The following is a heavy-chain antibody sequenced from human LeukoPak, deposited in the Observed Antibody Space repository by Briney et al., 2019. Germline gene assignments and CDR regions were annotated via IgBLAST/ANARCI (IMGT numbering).Heavy chain of an antibody. J-gene: IGHJ5*02. Sequence: SETLSLTCSVSGGPISGYHWSWIRQPPGKGLEWIGYIHYSGSTNYNPSLKSRVTISVDTSKNQFSLKLNSVTAADTAVYYCARHYGPWGQGILVTVSS. D-gene: IGHD3-10*01. V-gene: IGHV4-59*08. CDR2: IHYSGST. CDR3: ARHYGP. CDR1: GGPISGYH.